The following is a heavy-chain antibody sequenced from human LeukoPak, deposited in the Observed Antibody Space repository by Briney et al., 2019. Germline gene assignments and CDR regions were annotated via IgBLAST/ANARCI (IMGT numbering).Heavy chain of an antibody. V-gene: IGHV3-21*01. D-gene: IGHD6-19*01. J-gene: IGHJ4*02. CDR2: ISSSSSYI. Sequence: PGGSLRLSCAASGFTFSSYSMNWVRQAPGKGLEWVSSISSSSSYIYYADSVKGRFTISRDNAKNSLYLQMNSLGAEDTAVYYCARDWQWLGEYYFDYWGQGTLVTVSS. CDR3: ARDWQWLGEYYFDY. CDR1: GFTFSSYS.